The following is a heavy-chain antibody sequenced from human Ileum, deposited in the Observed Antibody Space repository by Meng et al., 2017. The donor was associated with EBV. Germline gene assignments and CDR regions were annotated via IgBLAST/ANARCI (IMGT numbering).Heavy chain of an antibody. Sequence: QVQLQQSGPGLLKPSQTLSLTCAISGEGVSSISGAWNWIRQSPSRGLEWLGRTYYRSKWNTDYAVSVSSRITISPDTSKNQFSLQLNSVTPEDTAVYYCARGSYYFDSWGQGTLVTVSS. CDR2: TYYRSKWNT. CDR1: GEGVSSISGA. V-gene: IGHV6-1*01. D-gene: IGHD1-26*01. J-gene: IGHJ4*02. CDR3: ARGSYYFDS.